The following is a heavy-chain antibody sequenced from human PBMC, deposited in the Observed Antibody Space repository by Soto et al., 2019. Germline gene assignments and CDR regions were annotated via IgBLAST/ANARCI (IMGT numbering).Heavy chain of an antibody. D-gene: IGHD4-4*01. CDR1: GGSISSGGYS. Sequence: PSETLSITCAVSGGSISSGGYSWSWIRQPPGKGMEWIGYIYHSGSTYYNPSLKNRVTISVDTSKNQFSLKLSSVTAADTAVYYFARVGMTTVIPGGGDYFDYWGQGTLVTVSS. CDR3: ARVGMTTVIPGGGDYFDY. CDR2: IYHSGST. J-gene: IGHJ4*02. V-gene: IGHV4-30-2*05.